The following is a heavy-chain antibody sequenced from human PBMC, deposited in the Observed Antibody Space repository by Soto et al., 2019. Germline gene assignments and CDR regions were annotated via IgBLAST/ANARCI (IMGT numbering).Heavy chain of an antibody. D-gene: IGHD3-3*01. J-gene: IGHJ5*02. Sequence: XETLSLTCAVDGWSFIGYYWNWIRQPPGKGLEWIGEIDHSGYTNYNPSLKSRVTISVDTSKNQFSLRLTSVTAADTAVYYCARVRDWFDPWGQGTLVTVSS. V-gene: IGHV4-34*01. CDR2: IDHSGYT. CDR1: GWSFIGYY. CDR3: ARVRDWFDP.